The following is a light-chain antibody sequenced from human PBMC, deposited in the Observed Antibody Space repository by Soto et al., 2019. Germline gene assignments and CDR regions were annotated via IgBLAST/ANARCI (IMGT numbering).Light chain of an antibody. CDR3: QQYNNWPFS. V-gene: IGKV3-15*01. CDR2: DVS. Sequence: EIVMTQSPATLSVSPGERATLSCRAGQGVTTNFAWYQQKSGQSPRLLIYDVSIRATGVPARFSGTGSETDFTLTISGLQSEDSVVYFCQQYNNWPFSFGQGTRVEIK. J-gene: IGKJ5*01. CDR1: QGVTTN.